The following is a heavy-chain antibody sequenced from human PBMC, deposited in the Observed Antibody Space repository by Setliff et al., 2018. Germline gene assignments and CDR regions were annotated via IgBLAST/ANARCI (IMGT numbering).Heavy chain of an antibody. Sequence: PSETLSLTCTVSGDSIRRGDYWSWIRQHPGKGLEWIGYIHHSGETFYNPSLRSRVIISVDTSKNQFSLKVTSLIAADTAVYYCARARDGIDFDHFDYWGRGTPVTVSS. J-gene: IGHJ4*02. CDR2: IHHSGET. V-gene: IGHV4-31*03. CDR3: ARARDGIDFDHFDY. CDR1: GDSIRRGDY.